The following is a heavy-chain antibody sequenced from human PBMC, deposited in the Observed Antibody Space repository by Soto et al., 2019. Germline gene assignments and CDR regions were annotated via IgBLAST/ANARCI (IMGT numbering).Heavy chain of an antibody. CDR1: GFTFSNFA. CDR3: AKSYDYICGSYPRDIDY. CDR2: ISRTGGAA. V-gene: IGHV3-23*01. Sequence: EVQLLESGGGLVQPGGSLRLSCAASGFTFSNFAMFWVRQAPGKGLEWVSSISRTGGAAHYADSVNGRFTISRDNSKNSLFLQMDSLRAEDTAVYYCAKSYDYICGSYPRDIDYWGQGTLVTVSS. D-gene: IGHD3-16*02. J-gene: IGHJ4*02.